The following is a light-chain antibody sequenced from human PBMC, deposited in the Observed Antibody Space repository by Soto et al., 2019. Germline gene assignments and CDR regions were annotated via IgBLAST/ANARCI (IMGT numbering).Light chain of an antibody. CDR3: QQFGSLIT. Sequence: DIVLTQSPATLPLSPWERATLSCGASQSITNNYLAWYQQKPGLAPRLLIYDTSKRATGIPDRFSGSGSGTDFTLTISRLEPEDFAAYYCQQFGSLITFGGGTKVAIK. V-gene: IGKV3D-20*01. CDR1: QSITNNY. CDR2: DTS. J-gene: IGKJ4*01.